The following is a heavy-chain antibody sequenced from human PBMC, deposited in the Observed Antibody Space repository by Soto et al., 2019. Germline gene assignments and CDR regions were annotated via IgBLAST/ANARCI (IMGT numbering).Heavy chain of an antibody. CDR2: ISFDGSNQ. V-gene: IGHV3-30*18. CDR3: AKEKGRSGKTFSSSTLDY. CDR1: GFTFRTYG. D-gene: IGHD1-26*01. J-gene: IGHJ4*02. Sequence: QVKLVESGGGVVQPGRSLRLSCTASGFTFRTYGMHWVRQAPGKGLEWVSVISFDGSNQDYLDSVKGRFIISRDNSRNTMYLQMNSLRAEDTGVYYCAKEKGRSGKTFSSSTLDYWDQGTPVTVSS.